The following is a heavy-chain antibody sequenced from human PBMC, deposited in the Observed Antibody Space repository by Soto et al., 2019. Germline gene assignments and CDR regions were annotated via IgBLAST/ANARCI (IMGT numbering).Heavy chain of an antibody. V-gene: IGHV3-30*18. J-gene: IGHJ4*02. CDR3: AKDNYYDSTQRLPDFDY. Sequence: QVQLVESGGGVVQPGRSLRLSCAASGFTFSSYGMHWVCQAPGKGLEWVAVISYDGSNKYYADSVKGRFTISRDNSKNTLYLQMNSLRAEDTAVYYCAKDNYYDSTQRLPDFDYWGQGTLVTVSS. CDR2: ISYDGSNK. CDR1: GFTFSSYG. D-gene: IGHD3-22*01.